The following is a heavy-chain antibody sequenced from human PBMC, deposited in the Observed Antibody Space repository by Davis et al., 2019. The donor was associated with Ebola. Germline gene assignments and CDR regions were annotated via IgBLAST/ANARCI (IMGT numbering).Heavy chain of an antibody. CDR3: ARGFLITFGGVIVLSYYFDY. CDR2: MNPNSGNT. V-gene: IGHV1-8*02. Sequence: ASVKVSCKASGYTFTSYGISWVRQAPGQGLEWMGWMNPNSGNTGYAQKFQGRVTMTRNTSISTAYMELSSLRSEDTAVYYCARGFLITFGGVIVLSYYFDYWGQGTLVTVSS. CDR1: GYTFTSYG. D-gene: IGHD3-16*02. J-gene: IGHJ4*02.